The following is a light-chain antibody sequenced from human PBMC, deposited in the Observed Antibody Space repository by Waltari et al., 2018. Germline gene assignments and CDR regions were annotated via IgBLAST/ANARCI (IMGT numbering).Light chain of an antibody. CDR1: QSVSSY. Sequence: EIVLTQSPDTLSLSPGERDTLSCRASQSVSSYLAWYQQKPGQAPRLLIYDASNRATGIPARFSGSGSGTDFTLTISSLEPEDFAVYYCQQRSNWPYTFGQGTKLEIK. CDR3: QQRSNWPYT. V-gene: IGKV3-11*01. CDR2: DAS. J-gene: IGKJ2*01.